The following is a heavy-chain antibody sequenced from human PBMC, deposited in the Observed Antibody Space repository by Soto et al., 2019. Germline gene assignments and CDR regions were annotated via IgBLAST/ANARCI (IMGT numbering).Heavy chain of an antibody. D-gene: IGHD6-13*01. CDR2: IYWDDEK. CDR3: AHRRAQQLLARSYYFDF. V-gene: IGHV2-5*02. J-gene: IGHJ4*02. Sequence: QITLKESGPTLVKPTQTLTLTCTFSGFSLSTSGVSVGWIRQPPVKALEWLVLIYWDDEKRYSPSLMSRLTIAKDTSKYLVVLTMTNMDPLDTATYYCAHRRAQQLLARSYYFDFCGQGTLVTVSS. CDR1: GFSLSTSGVS.